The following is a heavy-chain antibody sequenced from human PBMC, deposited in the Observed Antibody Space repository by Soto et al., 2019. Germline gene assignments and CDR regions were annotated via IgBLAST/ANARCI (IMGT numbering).Heavy chain of an antibody. CDR3: AALTPYASRITDYDYIWGSYRYRPGTIDY. J-gene: IGHJ4*02. CDR1: GGSISSGYYS. D-gene: IGHD3-16*02. CDR2: IYNSGST. V-gene: IGHV4-61*01. Sequence: TETLSLTCTVSGGSISSGYYSWSWVRQSPGKGLKWIGHIYNSGSTNYNPSLKSRVTISVDTSKNQFSLKLSSVTAADTAVYYCAALTPYASRITDYDYIWGSYRYRPGTIDYWGQGTLVTVSS.